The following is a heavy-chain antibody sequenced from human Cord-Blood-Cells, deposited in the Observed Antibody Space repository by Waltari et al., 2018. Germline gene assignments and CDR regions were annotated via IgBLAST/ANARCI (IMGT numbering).Heavy chain of an antibody. CDR1: GFTFSSYW. V-gene: IGHV3-7*01. CDR2: IKQDGSEK. CDR3: ARESLSWSFDY. D-gene: IGHD6-13*01. Sequence: EVQLVESGGGLVQLGGSLRLSCAASGFTFSSYWMIWVRQAPGKGLEWVANIKQDGSEKYYVDSVKGRFTISRDNAKNSLYLQMNSLRAEDTAVYYCARESLSWSFDYWGQGTLVTVSS. J-gene: IGHJ4*02.